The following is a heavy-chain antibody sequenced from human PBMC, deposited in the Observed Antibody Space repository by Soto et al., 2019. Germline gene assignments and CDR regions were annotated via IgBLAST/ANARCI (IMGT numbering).Heavy chain of an antibody. Sequence: GGSLRRSFAASGFPFSSDGMHWARQAPGKGLEWVAVISYDGSNKYYADSVKGRFTISRDNSKNTLYLQMNSLRAEDTAVYYCAKDLAPNIVVVPAATDYWGQGTLVTVSS. CDR1: GFPFSSDG. CDR3: AKDLAPNIVVVPAATDY. CDR2: ISYDGSNK. J-gene: IGHJ4*02. D-gene: IGHD2-2*01. V-gene: IGHV3-30*18.